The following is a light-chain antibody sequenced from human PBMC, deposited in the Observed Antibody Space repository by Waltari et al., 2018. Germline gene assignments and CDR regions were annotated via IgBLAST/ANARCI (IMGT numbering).Light chain of an antibody. CDR3: QSYDNTNWV. V-gene: IGLV6-57*03. Sequence: NFMLTQPHSVSESPGKTVTISCTRSSGSIASNYVQWYQQRPGSAPTTVIYEDNQRPPGVPDRFSGSIDSSSNSASLTIAGLKTEDEADYSCQSYDNTNWVFGGGTKLTVL. CDR2: EDN. CDR1: SGSIASNY. J-gene: IGLJ3*02.